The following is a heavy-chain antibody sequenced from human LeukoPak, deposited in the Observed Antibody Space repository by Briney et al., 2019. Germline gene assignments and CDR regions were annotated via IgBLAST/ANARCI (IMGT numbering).Heavy chain of an antibody. CDR3: ARDLDCSSTSCYREVGYYFDY. CDR2: INPNSGGT. D-gene: IGHD2-2*02. J-gene: IGHJ4*02. Sequence: ASVKVSCKASGYTFTGYYMHWVRQAPGQGLEWMGWINPNSGGTNYAQKFQGRVTMTRDTSISTAYMELSSLRSEDTAVYYCARDLDCSSTSCYREVGYYFDYWGQGTLVTVSS. V-gene: IGHV1-2*02. CDR1: GYTFTGYY.